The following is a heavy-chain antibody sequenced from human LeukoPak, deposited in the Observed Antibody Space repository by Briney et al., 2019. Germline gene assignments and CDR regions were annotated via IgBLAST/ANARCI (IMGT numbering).Heavy chain of an antibody. D-gene: IGHD3-10*01. J-gene: IGHJ4*02. Sequence: GGSLRLSCATSGFTFSDYYRSWIRQAPGKGLEWASYISSSAITIYYAASAKDQFTISRYRARHSLYLQMSGLRAEDTAVYYCARGSGSYYKGDYWGQGTMVIVSS. V-gene: IGHV3-11*01. CDR3: ARGSGSYYKGDY. CDR2: ISSSAITI. CDR1: GFTFSDYY.